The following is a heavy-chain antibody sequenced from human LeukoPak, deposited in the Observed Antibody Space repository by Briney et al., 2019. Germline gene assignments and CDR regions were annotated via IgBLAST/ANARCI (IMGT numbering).Heavy chain of an antibody. Sequence: GASVKVSCKAFGYTFTSYGISWVRQAPGQGLEWMGWISAYNGNTNYAQKLQGRVTMTTDTSTSTAYMELSSLRSEDTAVYYCATVAHMYYDSSGYTFDYWGQGTLVTVSS. CDR1: GYTFTSYG. CDR2: ISAYNGNT. J-gene: IGHJ4*02. D-gene: IGHD3-22*01. CDR3: ATVAHMYYDSSGYTFDY. V-gene: IGHV1-18*01.